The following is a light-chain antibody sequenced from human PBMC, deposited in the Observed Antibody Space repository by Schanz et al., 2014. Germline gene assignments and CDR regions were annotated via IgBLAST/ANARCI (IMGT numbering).Light chain of an antibody. CDR1: SSDVGGYNY. J-gene: IGLJ1*01. CDR2: DVT. Sequence: QSALTQPPSASGSPGQSVTISCTGTSSDVGGYNYVAWYQQHPGKAPKLMISDVTRRPSGVPDRFSGSKSGNTASLTISGLQAEDEADYYCQSYGIGLSEPYVFGTGTKLTVL. CDR3: QSYGIGLSEPYV. V-gene: IGLV2-8*01.